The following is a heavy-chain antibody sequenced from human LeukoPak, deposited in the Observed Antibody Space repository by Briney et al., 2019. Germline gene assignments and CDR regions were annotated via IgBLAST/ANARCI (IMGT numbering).Heavy chain of an antibody. J-gene: IGHJ4*02. V-gene: IGHV1-24*01. CDR2: FDPEDSKT. CDR3: ATTSITARGYYFDS. CDR1: GYTLTELS. D-gene: IGHD1-20*01. Sequence: ASVKVSCKVSGYTLTELSMHWVRQAPGKGLEWMGGFDPEDSKTIYAQKFQGRVTMTENTSTDTAYMELSSLRSEGTAVYYCATTSITARGYYFDSWGQGTLITVSS.